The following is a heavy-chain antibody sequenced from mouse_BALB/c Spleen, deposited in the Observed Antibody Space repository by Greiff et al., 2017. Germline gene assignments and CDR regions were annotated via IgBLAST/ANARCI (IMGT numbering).Heavy chain of an antibody. V-gene: IGHV5-6-4*01. Sequence: EVKLMESGGGLVKPGGSLKLSCAASGFTFSSYTMSWVRQTPEKRLEWVATISSGGSYTYYPDSVKGRFTISRDNAKNTLYLQMSSLKSEDTAMYYCTRDWIAYYYGSRAFYAMDYWGQGTSVTVSS. CDR1: GFTFSSYT. CDR2: ISSGGSYT. D-gene: IGHD1-1*01. J-gene: IGHJ4*01. CDR3: TRDWIAYYYGSRAFYAMDY.